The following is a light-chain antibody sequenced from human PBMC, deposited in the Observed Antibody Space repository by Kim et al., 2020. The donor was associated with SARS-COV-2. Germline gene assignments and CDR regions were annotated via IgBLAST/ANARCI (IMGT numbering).Light chain of an antibody. CDR3: QVWDSISDLQV. CDR2: YDS. CDR1: NIESKS. J-gene: IGLJ3*02. Sequence: SYELTQPPSVSVAPGKTATITCGGNNIESKSVHWYQQKAGQAPVVVIYYDSDRPSGTPERFSASNSGNTATLTISKVEAGDEAEYFCQVWDSISDLQVFGGGTQLTVL. V-gene: IGLV3-21*04.